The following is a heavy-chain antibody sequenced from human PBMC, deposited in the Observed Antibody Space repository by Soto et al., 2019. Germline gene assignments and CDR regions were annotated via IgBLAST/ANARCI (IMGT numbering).Heavy chain of an antibody. CDR3: ARENPYCSGGSCYSGRYYYYYGMDV. V-gene: IGHV1-18*01. Sequence: QVQLVQSGAEVKKPGASVKVSCKASGYTFTSYGISWVRQAPGQGLEWMGWISAYNGNTNYAQKLQGRVTITTDTSTSTAYMELRSLRSDDTGVYYCARENPYCSGGSCYSGRYYYYYGMDVWGQGTTVTVSS. D-gene: IGHD2-15*01. CDR2: ISAYNGNT. CDR1: GYTFTSYG. J-gene: IGHJ6*02.